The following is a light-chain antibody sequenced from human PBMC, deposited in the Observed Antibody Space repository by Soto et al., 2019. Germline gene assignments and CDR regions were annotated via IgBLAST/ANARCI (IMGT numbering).Light chain of an antibody. J-gene: IGKJ2*01. Sequence: DIQMTQSPSTLSASVGDRVTITCRASQSISSWLAWYQQKPGKAPKLLIYKASSLESGVPSRFSGSGSGTEFTLTISNLQPDHFATYYCQQYNSYPYTFGQGTKLEIK. CDR2: KAS. CDR1: QSISSW. V-gene: IGKV1-5*03. CDR3: QQYNSYPYT.